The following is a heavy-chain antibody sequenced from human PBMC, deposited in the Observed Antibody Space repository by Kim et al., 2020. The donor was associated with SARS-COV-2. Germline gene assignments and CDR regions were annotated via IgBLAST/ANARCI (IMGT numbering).Heavy chain of an antibody. CDR1: GGSFSGYY. D-gene: IGHD2-2*01. CDR2: INHSGST. V-gene: IGHV4-34*01. J-gene: IGHJ6*02. CDR3: ARGLFEDIVVVPAALSRGSGLYGMDV. Sequence: SETLSLTCAVYGGSFSGYYWSWIRQTPGKGLEWIGEINHSGSTNYNPSLKSRVTISVDTSKNQFSLKLSSVTAADTAVYYCARGLFEDIVVVPAALSRGSGLYGMDVWGQGTTVTVSS.